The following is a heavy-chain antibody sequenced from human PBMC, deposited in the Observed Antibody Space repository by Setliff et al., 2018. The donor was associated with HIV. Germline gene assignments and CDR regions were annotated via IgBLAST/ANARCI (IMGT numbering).Heavy chain of an antibody. V-gene: IGHV1-69*10. D-gene: IGHD6-13*01. CDR2: FLPMLGIS. J-gene: IGHJ3*02. CDR1: GGTISNSG. CDR3: ARGRSRAKDAFDI. Sequence: SVKVSCKASGGTISNSGISWVRQAPGQGLEWMGGFLPMLGISNYAQKFQGRVTITADESTSTVYMELSSLRSEDTAVYYCARGRSRAKDAFDIWGQGTMVTVSS.